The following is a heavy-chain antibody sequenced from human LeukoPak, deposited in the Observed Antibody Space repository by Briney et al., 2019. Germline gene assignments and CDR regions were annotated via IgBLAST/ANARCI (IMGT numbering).Heavy chain of an antibody. CDR1: GFTFSSYE. CDR2: ISSSGSTI. CDR3: ALHYDFWSGYYPHYYYMDV. J-gene: IGHJ6*03. D-gene: IGHD3-3*01. Sequence: GGSLRLSCAASGFTFSSYEMNWVRQAPGMGLEWVSYISSSGSTIYYADSVKGRFTISRDNAKNSLYLQMNSLRAEDTAVYYCALHYDFWSGYYPHYYYMDVWGKGTTVTVSS. V-gene: IGHV3-48*03.